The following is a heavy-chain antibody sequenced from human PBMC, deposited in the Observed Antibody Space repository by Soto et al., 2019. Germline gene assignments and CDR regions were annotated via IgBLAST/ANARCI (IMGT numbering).Heavy chain of an antibody. CDR3: DRADYYDSRENWFDP. CDR2: IYYSGST. D-gene: IGHD3-22*01. CDR1: GGSISSGDYY. Sequence: SEILSLTCTVSGGSISSGDYYWSWIRQPPGKGLEWIGYIYYSGSTYYNPSLKSRVTISVDTSKNQFSLKLSSVTAADTAVYYCDRADYYDSRENWFDPWGQGTLVTVSS. J-gene: IGHJ5*02. V-gene: IGHV4-30-4*01.